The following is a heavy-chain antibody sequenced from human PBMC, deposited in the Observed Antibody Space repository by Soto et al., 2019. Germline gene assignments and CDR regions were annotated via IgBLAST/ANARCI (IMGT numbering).Heavy chain of an antibody. J-gene: IGHJ5*02. CDR2: IYYSGST. CDR1: GGSIRSGGYY. Sequence: TSETLSLTCTVSGGSIRSGGYYWSWIRQHPGKGLEWIGYIYYSGSTYYNPSLKSRVTISVDTSKNQFSLKLSSVTAADTAVYYCARQGGIGYGSGSYYNWFHPWGQGTLVTVSS. V-gene: IGHV4-31*03. CDR3: ARQGGIGYGSGSYYNWFHP. D-gene: IGHD3-10*01.